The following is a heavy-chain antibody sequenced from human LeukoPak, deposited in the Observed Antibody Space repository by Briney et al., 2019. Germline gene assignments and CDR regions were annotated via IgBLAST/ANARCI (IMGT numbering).Heavy chain of an antibody. D-gene: IGHD5-18*01. CDR1: GFTFRNYS. Sequence: GGSLRLSCAASGFTFRNYSMNWVRQAPGKGLEWASSISSLSSYIYYADSLKGRFTISRDNAKNSLYLQMNSLRAEDTAVYYCARGGPRDGYDYWGQGTLVTVSS. CDR2: ISSLSSYI. V-gene: IGHV3-21*01. CDR3: ARGGPRDGYDY. J-gene: IGHJ4*02.